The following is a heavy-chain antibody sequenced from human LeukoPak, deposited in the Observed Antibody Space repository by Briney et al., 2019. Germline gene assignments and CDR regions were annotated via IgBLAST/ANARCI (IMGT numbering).Heavy chain of an antibody. CDR1: GYTFTNYW. J-gene: IGHJ4*02. D-gene: IGHD6-13*01. CDR3: AKRYSSSWCFDY. CDR2: IYPGDSDT. Sequence: GESLKISCKAPGYTFTNYWIGWVRQMPGKGLEWMGIIYPGDSDTRYSPSFQGQVTISADKSISTAYLQWSSLKASDTAVYYCAKRYSSSWCFDYWGQGTLVTVSS. V-gene: IGHV5-51*01.